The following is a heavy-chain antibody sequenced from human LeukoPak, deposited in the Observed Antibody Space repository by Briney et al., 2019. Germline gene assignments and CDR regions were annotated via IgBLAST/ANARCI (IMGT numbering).Heavy chain of an antibody. D-gene: IGHD5-12*01. Sequence: PSQTLSLTCTVSGDSITNGIFHWSWIRQPAGKELEWIGRIYTGGNTAYNPSLNSRVTMSLDTSKNQFSLKLTSVTAADTAVYYCVRGGDYGSAYDYFRYWGQGTLVTVSS. CDR1: GDSITNGIFH. V-gene: IGHV4-61*02. CDR2: IYTGGNT. J-gene: IGHJ4*02. CDR3: VRGGDYGSAYDYFRY.